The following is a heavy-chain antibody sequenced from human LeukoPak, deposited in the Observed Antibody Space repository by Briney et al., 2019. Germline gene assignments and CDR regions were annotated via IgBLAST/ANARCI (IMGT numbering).Heavy chain of an antibody. Sequence: GESLKISCQSSGYHFTTYWIGWVRQMPGKGLEWMGILYPDDSGTRYSPSFRGQVTLSADKSTNTAYLQWSSLRASDSAIYYCARVELNYYDTTAYYLGYWGQGTLVTVSS. CDR2: LYPDDSGT. D-gene: IGHD3-22*01. V-gene: IGHV5-51*01. CDR1: GYHFTTYW. J-gene: IGHJ4*02. CDR3: ARVELNYYDTTAYYLGY.